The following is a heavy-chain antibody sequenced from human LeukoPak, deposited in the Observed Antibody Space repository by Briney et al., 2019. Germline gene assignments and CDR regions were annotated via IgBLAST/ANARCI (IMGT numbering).Heavy chain of an antibody. V-gene: IGHV4-59*01. D-gene: IGHD4-17*01. CDR1: GGSIRSYY. J-gene: IGHJ4*02. CDR2: IYNSGDT. Sequence: PSETVSLTCTVSGGSIRSYYWSWIRQPPGKGLEWIGYIYNSGDTNYNPSLKSRVSISVEPSKNKFSLKLSSATAEDTAVYYCAKTVSTVTTLYPFDHWGGGNLVTDSS. CDR3: AKTVSTVTTLYPFDH.